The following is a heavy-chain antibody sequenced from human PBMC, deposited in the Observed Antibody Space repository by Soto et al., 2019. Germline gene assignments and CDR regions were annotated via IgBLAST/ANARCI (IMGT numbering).Heavy chain of an antibody. D-gene: IGHD3-10*01. CDR2: ISYDGSNK. V-gene: IGHV3-30*18. Sequence: QVQLVESGGGVVQPGRSLRLSCAASGFTFSSYGMHWVRQAPGKGLEWVAVISYDGSNKYYADSVKGRFTISRDNSKNTRYLQMNSLRVEDTAVYYCAKNGAGRREDYYMDVWGKGTTVTVSS. CDR3: AKNGAGRREDYYMDV. CDR1: GFTFSSYG. J-gene: IGHJ6*03.